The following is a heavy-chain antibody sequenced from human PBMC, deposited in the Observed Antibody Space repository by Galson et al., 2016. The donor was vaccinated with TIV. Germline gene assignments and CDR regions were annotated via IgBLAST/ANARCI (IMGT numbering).Heavy chain of an antibody. CDR2: IHQHGSEK. Sequence: SLRLSCAASGFTFSTYWMSWVRQAPGKGLEWVANIHQHGSEKFYVDSVKGRFTISRDNAKNSLYLQMNSLRVEDTAVYFCARSYDSSGHRGRLDIWGQGALVTVSS. V-gene: IGHV3-7*03. D-gene: IGHD3-22*01. CDR3: ARSYDSSGHRGRLDI. J-gene: IGHJ4*02. CDR1: GFTFSTYW.